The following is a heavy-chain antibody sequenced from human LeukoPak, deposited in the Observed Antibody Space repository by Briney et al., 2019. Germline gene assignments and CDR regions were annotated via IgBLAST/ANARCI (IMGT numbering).Heavy chain of an antibody. CDR3: ARGYDSGGYPPVFVY. J-gene: IGHJ4*02. CDR1: GFTFSSYA. D-gene: IGHD3-22*01. Sequence: GGSLRLSCAASGFTFSSYAMHWVRQAPGKGLEWVAVISCDGSNQYYADSVKGRFTISRDNSKNTLYLQMNSLRAEDTAVYYCARGYDSGGYPPVFVYWGQGTRVTVSS. CDR2: ISCDGSNQ. V-gene: IGHV3-30-3*01.